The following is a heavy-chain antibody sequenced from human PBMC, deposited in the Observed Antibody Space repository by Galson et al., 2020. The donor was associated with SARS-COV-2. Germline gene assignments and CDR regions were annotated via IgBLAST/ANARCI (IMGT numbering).Heavy chain of an antibody. CDR3: ARNKDYKNYDSSGYQEF. V-gene: IGHV3-33*01. CDR2: IWYDGSNK. CDR1: GFTFSNYG. D-gene: IGHD3-22*01. Sequence: GGSLRLSCAASGFTFSNYGMHWVRQAPGKGLEWVAVIWYDGSNKYYADSVKGRFTIFRDNSKNTLYLQMNSLRAEDTAVYYCARNKDYKNYDSSGYQEFWGQGTLVTVSS. J-gene: IGHJ4*02.